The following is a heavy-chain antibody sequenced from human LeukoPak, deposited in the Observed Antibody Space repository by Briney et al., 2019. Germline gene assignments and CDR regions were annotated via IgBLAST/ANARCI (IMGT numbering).Heavy chain of an antibody. V-gene: IGHV3-7*01. J-gene: IGHJ4*02. CDR2: IKQDGTEK. CDR3: AKGQLAFDF. D-gene: IGHD6-6*01. Sequence: GGSLRLSCAASGFTFNSFWMSWVRQAPGKGLEWVANIKQDGTEKYYVDSVKGRFTISRDNAKNTLYLQMNSLRPEDTAVYYCAKGQLAFDFWGQVTLVTVSS. CDR1: GFTFNSFW.